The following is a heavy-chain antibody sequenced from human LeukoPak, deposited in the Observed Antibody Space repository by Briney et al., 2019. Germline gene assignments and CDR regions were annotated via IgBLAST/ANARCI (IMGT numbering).Heavy chain of an antibody. V-gene: IGHV1-46*01. CDR3: ARAWGYGDYADAFDI. CDR2: INPSGGST. D-gene: IGHD4-17*01. CDR1: GYTFTSYY. J-gene: IGHJ3*02. Sequence: ASVKVSCKASGYTFTSYYMHWVRQAPGQGLEWMGIINPSGGSTSYAQKFQGRVTMTRDTSTSTVYMELSSLRSEDTAVYYCARAWGYGDYADAFDIWGQGTMVTVSS.